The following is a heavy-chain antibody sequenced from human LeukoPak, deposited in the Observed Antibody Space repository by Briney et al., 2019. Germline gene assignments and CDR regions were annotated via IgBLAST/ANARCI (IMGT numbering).Heavy chain of an antibody. J-gene: IGHJ4*02. D-gene: IGHD5-18*01. CDR1: GFTFSYYY. CDR2: ISSSGSTI. V-gene: IGHV3-11*01. CDR3: ASGAGLWVYYFDY. Sequence: GGSLRLSCAASGFTFSYYYMSWIRQAPGKGLEWVSYISSSGSTIYYADSVKGRFTISRDNAKNSLYLQMNSLRAEDTAVYYCASGAGLWVYYFDYWGQGALVTVSS.